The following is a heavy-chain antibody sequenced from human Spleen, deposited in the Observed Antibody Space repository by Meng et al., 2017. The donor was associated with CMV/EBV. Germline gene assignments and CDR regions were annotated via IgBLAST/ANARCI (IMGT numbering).Heavy chain of an antibody. CDR3: ARHVALNYYDSSGQFDY. J-gene: IGHJ4*02. V-gene: IGHV4-59*08. D-gene: IGHD3-22*01. CDR2: IDYNGDS. Sequence: SETLSLTCTVSGGSITPYYWTWIRQPPGKGLEWIGYIDYNGDSYYSPSLKSRVTISVDTSKNQFSLKLSSVTAADTAVYYCARHVALNYYDSSGQFDYWGQGTLVTVSS. CDR1: GGSITPYY.